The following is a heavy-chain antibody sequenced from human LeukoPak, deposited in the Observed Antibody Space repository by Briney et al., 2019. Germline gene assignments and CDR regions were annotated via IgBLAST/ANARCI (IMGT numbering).Heavy chain of an antibody. CDR1: GYTFTSYY. D-gene: IGHD4-17*01. V-gene: IGHV1-46*01. CDR3: AVTTNWFDP. J-gene: IGHJ5*02. CDR2: INPSGGST. Sequence: ASVKVSCKASGYTFTSYYMHWVRQAPGQGLEWMGIINPSGGSTSYAQKFQGRVTMTRDMSTITVYMELSSLRSEDTAVYYCAVTTNWFDPWGQGTLVTVSS.